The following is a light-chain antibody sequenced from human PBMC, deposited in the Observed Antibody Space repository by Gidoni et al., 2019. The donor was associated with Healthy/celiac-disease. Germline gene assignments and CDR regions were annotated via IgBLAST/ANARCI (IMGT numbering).Light chain of an antibody. Sequence: IQMTQSPSSLSASVGDRVTITCRASQSISSYLNWYPQKPGKAPTLLSYAASSLQSGVPSRFRGSGSGTDFPLPLTSLRPECFATLHCQQSYRTGTFGQXTKLEIK. CDR1: QSISSY. J-gene: IGKJ2*02. CDR2: AAS. CDR3: QQSYRTGT. V-gene: IGKV1-39*01.